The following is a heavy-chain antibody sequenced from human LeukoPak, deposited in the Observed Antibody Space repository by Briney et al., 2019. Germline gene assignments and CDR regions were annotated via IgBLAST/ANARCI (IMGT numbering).Heavy chain of an antibody. V-gene: IGHV4-38-2*01. J-gene: IGHJ4*02. D-gene: IGHD3-16*02. CDR1: GYSISSGYY. CDR3: ASRIMITFGGVIAFDY. CDR2: IYHSGST. Sequence: SETPSLTCAVSGYSISSGYYWGWIRQPPGKGLEWIGSIYHSGSTYYNPSLKSRVTISVDTSKNQFSLKLSSVTAADTAVYYCASRIMITFGGVIAFDYWGQGTLVTVSS.